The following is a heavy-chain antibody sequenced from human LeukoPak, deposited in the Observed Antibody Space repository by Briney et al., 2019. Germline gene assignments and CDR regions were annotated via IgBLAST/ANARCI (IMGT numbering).Heavy chain of an antibody. CDR2: IIPIFGRT. CDR3: ARALVDIVATTSSSWYTNGMDV. Sequence: SVKVSCKASGGTFSSYAISWVRQAPGQGPEWMGGIIPIFGRTNYAQKFQGRVTITADKSTSTAYMELSSLRSEDTALYYCARALVDIVATTSSSWYTNGMDVWGKGTTVTVSS. D-gene: IGHD5-12*01. CDR1: GGTFSSYA. V-gene: IGHV1-69*06. J-gene: IGHJ6*04.